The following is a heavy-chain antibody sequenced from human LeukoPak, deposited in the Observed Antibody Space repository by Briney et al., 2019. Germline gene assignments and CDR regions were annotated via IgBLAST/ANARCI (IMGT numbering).Heavy chain of an antibody. CDR3: ARGYSRGLDY. CDR2: ISGSGDTT. Sequence: GGSLRLSCAASGFTFSSYAMTWVRQAPGKGLEWVSSISGSGDTTYYADSVKGRFTISRDNSKNTLYLQMNSLRVEDTAVYFCARGYSRGLDYWGQGALVTVSS. V-gene: IGHV3-23*01. D-gene: IGHD2-15*01. J-gene: IGHJ4*02. CDR1: GFTFSSYA.